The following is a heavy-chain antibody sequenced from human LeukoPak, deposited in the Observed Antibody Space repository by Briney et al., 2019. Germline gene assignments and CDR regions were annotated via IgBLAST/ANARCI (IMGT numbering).Heavy chain of an antibody. V-gene: IGHV4-38-2*02. CDR3: AREQQLGY. CDR1: GYSISSGYY. CDR2: IHHSGST. Sequence: SETLSLTCTVSGYSISSGYYWGWIRQPPGKGLEWIGSIHHSGSTYYNPSLKSRVTISVDTSKNQFSLKLSSVTAADTAVYFCAREQQLGYWGQGTLVTVSS. J-gene: IGHJ4*02. D-gene: IGHD6-13*01.